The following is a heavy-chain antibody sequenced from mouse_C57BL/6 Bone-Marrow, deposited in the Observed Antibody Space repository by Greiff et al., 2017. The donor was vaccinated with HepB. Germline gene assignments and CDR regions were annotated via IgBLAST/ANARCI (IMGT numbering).Heavy chain of an antibody. Sequence: EVKVVESGAELVRPGASVKLSCTASGFNIKDDYMHWVKQRPEQGLEWIGWIDPENGDTEYASKFQGKATITADTSSNTAYLQLSSLTSEDTAVYYCTLIYYGNSYYYFDYWGQGTTLTVSS. V-gene: IGHV14-4*01. CDR1: GFNIKDDY. CDR3: TLIYYGNSYYYFDY. J-gene: IGHJ2*01. D-gene: IGHD2-1*01. CDR2: IDPENGDT.